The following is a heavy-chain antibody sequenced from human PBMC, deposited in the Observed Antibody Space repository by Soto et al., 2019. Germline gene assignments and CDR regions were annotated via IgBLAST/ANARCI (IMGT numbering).Heavy chain of an antibody. J-gene: IGHJ6*02. Sequence: SLTCAVYGGSFSGYYWSWIRQPPGKGLEWIGEINHSGSTNYNPSLKSRVTISVDTSENQFSLKLSSVTAADTAVYYCASLYYDILTGYPVFYGMDVWGQGTTVTVSS. V-gene: IGHV4-34*01. CDR3: ASLYYDILTGYPVFYGMDV. CDR1: GGSFSGYY. CDR2: INHSGST. D-gene: IGHD3-9*01.